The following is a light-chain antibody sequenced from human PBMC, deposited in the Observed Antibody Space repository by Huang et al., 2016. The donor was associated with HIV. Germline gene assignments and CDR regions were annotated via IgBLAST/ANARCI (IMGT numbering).Light chain of an antibody. J-gene: IGKJ5*01. CDR1: QNNNTY. V-gene: IGKV1-39*01. Sequence: DILLTQSPSSLSASVGDRVTITCRASQNNNTYLNWYQQKPGKAPNLLIHSASTLQTGVPSRFSGSGSGTDFTLTVNSLQPEDSATYYCQQGYSALITFGQGTRL. CDR2: SAS. CDR3: QQGYSALIT.